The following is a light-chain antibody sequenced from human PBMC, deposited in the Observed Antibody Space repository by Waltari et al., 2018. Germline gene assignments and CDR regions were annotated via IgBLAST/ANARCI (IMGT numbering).Light chain of an antibody. J-gene: IGLJ2*01. Sequence: SYELTQPPSVSVSPGQTAPIPCSGDKLGDKYASWYQQKAGQSPVLVIYQDKKRPSGIPERFSGSNSGNIATLTISGTQAVDEADYYCQAWDSNTFVVFGGGTRLTVL. V-gene: IGLV3-1*01. CDR1: KLGDKY. CDR3: QAWDSNTFVV. CDR2: QDK.